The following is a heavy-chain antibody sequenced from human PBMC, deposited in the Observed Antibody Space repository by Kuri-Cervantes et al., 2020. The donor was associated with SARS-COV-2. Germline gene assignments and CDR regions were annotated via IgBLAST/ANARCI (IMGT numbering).Heavy chain of an antibody. CDR1: GGSISSSISSSSYY. V-gene: IGHV4-39*01. D-gene: IGHD3-3*01. CDR2: IYYSGST. CDR3: AGRSTSITIFGVVNINPFDY. J-gene: IGHJ4*02. Sequence: SETLSLTCTVSGGSISSSISSSSYYWGWIRQPPGKGLEWIGSIYYSGSTYYNPSLKSRVTISVDTSKNQFSLKLSSVTAADTAVYYCAGRSTSITIFGVVNINPFDYWGQGTLVTVSS.